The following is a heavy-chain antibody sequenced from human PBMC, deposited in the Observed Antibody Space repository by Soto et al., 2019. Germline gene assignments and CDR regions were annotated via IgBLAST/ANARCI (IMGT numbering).Heavy chain of an antibody. CDR3: AITIFGVVILNYYGMDV. Sequence: GASVKVSCKASGGTFSSYAISWLRQSPGQGLEWMGGIIPIFGTANYAQKFQGRVTITADESTSTAYMELSSLRSEDTAVYYCAITIFGVVILNYYGMDVWGQGTTVTVSS. CDR2: IIPIFGTA. V-gene: IGHV1-69*13. CDR1: GGTFSSYA. D-gene: IGHD3-3*01. J-gene: IGHJ6*02.